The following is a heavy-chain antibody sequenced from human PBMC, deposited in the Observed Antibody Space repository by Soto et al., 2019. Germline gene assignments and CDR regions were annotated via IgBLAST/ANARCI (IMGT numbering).Heavy chain of an antibody. V-gene: IGHV6-1*01. D-gene: IGHD2-2*01. Sequence: PSQTLSLTCVISGDSVSSNSAAWNWIRQSPSRGLEWLGRTYYRSRWYNDYAVSVRSRITVNADTSKNQFSLHLNSVTPEDTAVYYCARGRRIVVRGYYYDMDVWGKGTTVTVSS. J-gene: IGHJ6*03. CDR3: ARGRRIVVRGYYYDMDV. CDR1: GDSVSSNSAA. CDR2: TYYRSRWYN.